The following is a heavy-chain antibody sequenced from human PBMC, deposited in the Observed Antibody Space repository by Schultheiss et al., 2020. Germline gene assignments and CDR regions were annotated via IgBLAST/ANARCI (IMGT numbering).Heavy chain of an antibody. J-gene: IGHJ4*02. D-gene: IGHD6-13*01. CDR3: ARGGAAAVDY. Sequence: SETLSLTCTVSGGSISSGGYYWSWIRQPPGKGLEWIGEINHSGSTNYNPSLKSRVTISVDTSKNQFSLKLSSVTAADTAVYYCARGGAAAVDYWGQGTLVTVSS. CDR1: GGSISSGGYY. CDR2: INHSGST. V-gene: IGHV4-39*07.